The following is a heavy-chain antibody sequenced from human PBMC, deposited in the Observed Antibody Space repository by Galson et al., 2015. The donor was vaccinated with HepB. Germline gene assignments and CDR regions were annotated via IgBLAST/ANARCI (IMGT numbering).Heavy chain of an antibody. J-gene: IGHJ6*02. CDR1: GFTFSSYA. CDR2: ISYDGSNK. CDR3: ARDRGYSYGYLDV. D-gene: IGHD5-18*01. V-gene: IGHV3-30-3*01. Sequence: SLRLSCAASGFTFSSYAMHWVRQAPGKGLEWVAVISYDGSNKYYADSVKGRFTISRDNSKNTLYLQMNSLRAEDTAVYYCARDRGYSYGYLDVWGQGTTVTVSS.